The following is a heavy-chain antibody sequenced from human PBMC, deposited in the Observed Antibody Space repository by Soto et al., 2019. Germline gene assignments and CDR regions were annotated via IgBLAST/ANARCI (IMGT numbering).Heavy chain of an antibody. J-gene: IGHJ1*01. CDR1: GFTFSSYA. V-gene: IGHV3-30-3*01. Sequence: GGSLRLSCAASGFTFSSYAMHWVRQAPGKGLEWVAVISYDGSNKYYADSVKGRFTISRDNSKNTLYLQMNSLRAEDTAVYYCARGEYSSSLGAYCGGDCLAEYFQHWGQGTLVTVSS. CDR3: ARGEYSSSLGAYCGGDCLAEYFQH. D-gene: IGHD2-21*02. CDR2: ISYDGSNK.